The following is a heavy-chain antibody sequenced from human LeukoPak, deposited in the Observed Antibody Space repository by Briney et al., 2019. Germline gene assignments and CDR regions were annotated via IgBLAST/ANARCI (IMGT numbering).Heavy chain of an antibody. CDR1: GFTFSSYG. V-gene: IGHV3-30*18. Sequence: PGRSLRLSCAASGFTFSSYGMHWVRQAPGKGLECVAVISYDESNKNYADSVKGRFTISRDNSKNTLYLQMNSLRAEDTAVYFCAKYGSYNYFDTSPDYWGQGTLVTVSS. CDR2: ISYDESNK. J-gene: IGHJ4*02. CDR3: AKYGSYNYFDTSPDY. D-gene: IGHD3-22*01.